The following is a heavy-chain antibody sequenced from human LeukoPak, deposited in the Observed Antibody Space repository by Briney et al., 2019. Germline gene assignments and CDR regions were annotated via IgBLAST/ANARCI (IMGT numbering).Heavy chain of an antibody. D-gene: IGHD4/OR15-4a*01. CDR3: AKDGAFWRH. CDR2: IFYSGGT. Sequence: SETLSLTCTVSGGSISSFYGTWIRQPPGKGLEWIGYIFYSGGTNYNPSLKSRVTISVDTSRNQFSLKLSSVTAADTAVYYCAKDGAFWRHWGQGTLVTVSS. CDR1: GGSISSFY. J-gene: IGHJ4*02. V-gene: IGHV4-59*01.